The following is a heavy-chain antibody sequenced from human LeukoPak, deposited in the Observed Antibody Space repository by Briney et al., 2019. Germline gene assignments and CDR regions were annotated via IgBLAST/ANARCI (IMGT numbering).Heavy chain of an antibody. Sequence: GGALRLSCAASGFTFSSYAMSWVRQAPGKGVEWVSSISGSGASTYYAHSVKGRFTISRDNSKNTLYLQMNSLRAEDTAVYYCAKGDKEMTTVTRNWFDPWGQGTLVTVSS. CDR2: ISGSGAST. V-gene: IGHV3-23*01. J-gene: IGHJ5*02. CDR1: GFTFSSYA. CDR3: AKGDKEMTTVTRNWFDP. D-gene: IGHD4-17*01.